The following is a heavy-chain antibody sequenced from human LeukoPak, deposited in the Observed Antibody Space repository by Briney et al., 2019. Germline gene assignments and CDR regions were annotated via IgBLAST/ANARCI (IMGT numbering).Heavy chain of an antibody. V-gene: IGHV4-34*01. D-gene: IGHD3-10*01. CDR2: INHSGST. J-gene: IGHJ6*02. CDR3: ARGTRGLGFGMDV. Sequence: PSETLSLTCTVSGGSISSYYWSWIRQPPGKGLEWIGEINHSGSTNYNPSLKSRVTISVDTSKNQFSLKLSSVTAADTAVYYCARGTRGLGFGMDVWGQGTTVTVSS. CDR1: GGSISSYY.